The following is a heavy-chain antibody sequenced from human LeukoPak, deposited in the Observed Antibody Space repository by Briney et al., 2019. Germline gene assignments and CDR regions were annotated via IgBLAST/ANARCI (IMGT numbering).Heavy chain of an antibody. Sequence: SETLSLTCTVSGGSVSNYYWSWIRQPPGKGLEWMGYTYYSGSTHYNPPLTSRVTISVDTSKNQFSLRLTSVTAADTAIYYCARGPFRGTGDGALDIWGQGTMVTVS. CDR2: TYYSGST. D-gene: IGHD1-26*01. CDR3: ARGPFRGTGDGALDI. CDR1: GGSVSNYY. V-gene: IGHV4-59*02. J-gene: IGHJ3*02.